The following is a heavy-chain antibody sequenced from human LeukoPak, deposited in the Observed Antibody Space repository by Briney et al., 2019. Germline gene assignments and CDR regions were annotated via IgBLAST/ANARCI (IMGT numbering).Heavy chain of an antibody. V-gene: IGHV3-11*06. CDR2: ISSSSSYT. J-gene: IGHJ3*02. CDR1: GFTFSDYY. Sequence: PGGSLRLSCAASGFTFSDYYMSWIRQAPGKGLEWASYISSSSSYTNYADSVKGRFTISRDNAKNSLYLQMNSLRAEDTAVYYCARDHGVVVAASPFDIWGQGTMVTVSS. CDR3: ARDHGVVVAASPFDI. D-gene: IGHD2-15*01.